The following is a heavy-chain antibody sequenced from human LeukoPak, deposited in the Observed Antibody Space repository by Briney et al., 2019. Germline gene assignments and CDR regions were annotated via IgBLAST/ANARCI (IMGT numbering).Heavy chain of an antibody. D-gene: IGHD3-22*01. V-gene: IGHV1-8*03. CDR1: GYTFTSYD. CDR2: MNPNSGNT. J-gene: IGHJ4*02. CDR3: ARALYDSSGYSDFDY. Sequence: GASVKVSCKASGYTFTSYDINWARQATGQGLEWMGWMNPNSGNTGYAQKFQGRVTITRNTSISTAYMELSSLRSEDTAVYYCARALYDSSGYSDFDYWGQGTLVTVSS.